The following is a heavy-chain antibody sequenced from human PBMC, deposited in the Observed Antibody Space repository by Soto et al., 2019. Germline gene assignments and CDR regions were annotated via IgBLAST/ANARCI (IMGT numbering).Heavy chain of an antibody. V-gene: IGHV4-39*01. CDR2: IDYNGVT. CDR3: GRVVIGTSRHTDSDY. Sequence: SETLSLTCSVSGASISSRAYYWGWIRQTPGKGLEWIGNIDYNGVTYYNPSLKSRVTVSKDTSKNQFSLKVASVTAADTAIYYCGRVVIGTSRHTDSDYWGQGTQVTVSS. D-gene: IGHD2-21*01. CDR1: GASISSRAYY. J-gene: IGHJ4*02.